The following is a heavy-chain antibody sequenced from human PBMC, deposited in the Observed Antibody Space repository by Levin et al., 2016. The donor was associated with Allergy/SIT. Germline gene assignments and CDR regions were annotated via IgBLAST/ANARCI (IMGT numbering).Heavy chain of an antibody. CDR3: ARDMGPGTGWLDT. Sequence: ASVKVSCKTSGYTFNGHYVHWVRQAPGQGLEFMGCINPNTDDTLYGHKFQGRVTMTSDSSTGTVYMEVRSLTYDDTAVYYCARDMGPGTGWLDTWGQGTQVSVSS. J-gene: IGHJ5*02. CDR2: INPNTDDT. V-gene: IGHV1-2*02. D-gene: IGHD1-1*01. CDR1: GYTFNGHY.